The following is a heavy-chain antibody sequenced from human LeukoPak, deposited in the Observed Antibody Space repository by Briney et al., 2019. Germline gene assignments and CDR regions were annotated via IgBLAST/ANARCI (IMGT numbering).Heavy chain of an antibody. CDR2: IYYSGST. Sequence: SETLSLTCTVSGGSISRYYWSWIRQPPGKGLEWIGYIYYSGSTNDNPSLKSRVTISVDTSKNQFSLKLSSVTAADTAVYYCARTHYYDSSGARPRCYFDYWGQGTLVTVSS. D-gene: IGHD3-22*01. CDR3: ARTHYYDSSGARPRCYFDY. CDR1: GGSISRYY. V-gene: IGHV4-59*01. J-gene: IGHJ4*02.